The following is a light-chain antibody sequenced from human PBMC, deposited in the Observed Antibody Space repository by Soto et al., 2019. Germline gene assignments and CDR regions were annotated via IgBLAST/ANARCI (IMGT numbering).Light chain of an antibody. CDR2: AAS. V-gene: IGKV1-39*01. CDR1: QSISSY. J-gene: IGKJ4*01. CDR3: QQSYSTPLT. Sequence: DIQMTQFPSSLSASVGARVTITCRASQSISSYLNWYQQKPGKAPKLLIYAASSLQSGVPSRFSGSGSGTDFTLTISSLQPEDFATYYCQQSYSTPLTFGGGTKVDIK.